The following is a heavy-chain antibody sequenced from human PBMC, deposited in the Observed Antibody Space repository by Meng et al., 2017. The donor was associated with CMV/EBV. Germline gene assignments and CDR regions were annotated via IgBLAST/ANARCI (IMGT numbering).Heavy chain of an antibody. D-gene: IGHD4-17*01. J-gene: IGHJ4*02. Sequence: ASVKVSCKAPGNIFTKNGISWVRQAPGQRLEWMGWISADNQNTNLVQRFQGRVTMTIETPTNTAYVELRSLRSDDTAVYYCAMGGDYGDYHDPFDYWGQGTLVTVSS. V-gene: IGHV1-18*01. CDR2: ISADNQNT. CDR1: GNIFTKNG. CDR3: AMGGDYGDYHDPFDY.